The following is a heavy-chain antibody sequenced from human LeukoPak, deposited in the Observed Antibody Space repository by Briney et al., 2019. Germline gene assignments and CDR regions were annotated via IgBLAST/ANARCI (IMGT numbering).Heavy chain of an antibody. CDR1: GGSISSGGYY. V-gene: IGHV4-61*08. D-gene: IGHD6-13*01. J-gene: IGHJ4*02. CDR2: IYYSGST. CDR3: ARAGAAGRKYFDY. Sequence: PSETLSLTCTVSGGSISSGGYYWSWIRQPPGKGLEWIGYIYYSGSTNYNPSLKSRVTISVDTSKNQFSLKLSSVTAADTAVYYCARAGAAGRKYFDYWGQGTLVTVSS.